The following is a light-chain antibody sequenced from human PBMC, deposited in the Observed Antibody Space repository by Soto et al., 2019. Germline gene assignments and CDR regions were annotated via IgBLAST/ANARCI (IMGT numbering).Light chain of an antibody. CDR1: QSVDNW. J-gene: IGKJ1*01. Sequence: DIQMTQSPSTLSGSVGERVTITCRASQSVDNWLAWYQQRPGKAPKLLIYDATSLQSGVPSRFSGSGSGTEFILTISSLQPDDFATYYCQQYETDRTFGQGTKVDIK. V-gene: IGKV1-5*01. CDR3: QQYETDRT. CDR2: DAT.